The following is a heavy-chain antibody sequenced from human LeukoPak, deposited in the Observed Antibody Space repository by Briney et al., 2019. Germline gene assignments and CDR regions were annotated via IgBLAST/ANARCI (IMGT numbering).Heavy chain of an antibody. D-gene: IGHD6-19*01. CDR3: ARALIAVAGSEYFQH. J-gene: IGHJ1*01. Sequence: GGSLRLSCAASGFTFSSYWMSWVRQAPGKGLEWVSGINWNGGSTGYADSVKGRFTISRDNAKNSLYLQMNSLRAEDTALYYCARALIAVAGSEYFQHWGQGTLVTVSS. CDR1: GFTFSSYW. V-gene: IGHV3-20*04. CDR2: INWNGGST.